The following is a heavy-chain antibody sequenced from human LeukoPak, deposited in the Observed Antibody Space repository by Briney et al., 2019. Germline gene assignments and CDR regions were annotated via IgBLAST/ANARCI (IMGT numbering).Heavy chain of an antibody. J-gene: IGHJ6*03. CDR3: ARPLADPRYYYYYYMDV. Sequence: PSETLSLTCTVSGYSISSGYYWGWIRQPPGKGLEWIGSIYHSGSTYYNPSLKSRVTISVDTSKNQFSLKLSSVTAADTAVYYCARPLADPRYYYYYYMDVWGKGTTVTVSS. V-gene: IGHV4-38-2*02. CDR2: IYHSGST. CDR1: GYSISSGYY.